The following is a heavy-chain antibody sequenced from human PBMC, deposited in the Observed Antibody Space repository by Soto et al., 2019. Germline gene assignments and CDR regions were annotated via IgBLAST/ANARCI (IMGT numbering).Heavy chain of an antibody. CDR3: ARGTGTSFDY. V-gene: IGHV3-74*01. CDR2: INTDGSST. J-gene: IGHJ4*02. CDR1: GFTFSSYW. Sequence: EVQLVESGGGLVQPGGSLRLSCAASGFTFSSYWMHWVRQAPGKGLVWVSRINTDGSSTSYADSVKGRFTISRDNAKHTLFLQMNSLRAEDTDVYYCARGTGTSFDYWGQGTLVNVSS. D-gene: IGHD6-13*01.